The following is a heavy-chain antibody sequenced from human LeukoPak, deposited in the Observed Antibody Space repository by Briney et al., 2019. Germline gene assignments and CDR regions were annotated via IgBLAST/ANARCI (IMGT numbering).Heavy chain of an antibody. CDR3: ARGRRWIDY. V-gene: IGHV4-34*01. J-gene: IGHJ4*02. D-gene: IGHD1-1*01. CDR2: INHSGST. Sequence: PSETLSLTCAVYGGSFSGYYWSWIRQPPGKGLEWIGEINHSGSTNYNPSLKSRVTISVDTSKNQISLKLSSVTAADTAVYYCARGRRWIDYWGQGTLVTVSS. CDR1: GGSFSGYY.